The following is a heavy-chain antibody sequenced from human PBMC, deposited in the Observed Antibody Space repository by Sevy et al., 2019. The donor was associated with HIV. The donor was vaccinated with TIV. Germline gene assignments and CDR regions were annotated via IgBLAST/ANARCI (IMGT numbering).Heavy chain of an antibody. CDR2: ISSSSNYI. J-gene: IGHJ3*01. CDR3: ARPYGSGSWEAFDV. Sequence: GGSLRLSCAASGFNFDSYTMNWVRQAPGQGLEWVSSISSSSNYIYYADSLKGRFTISRDNAKNSVYLQMHSLRVDDTAVYFCARPYGSGSWEAFDVWGQGTVVTVSS. V-gene: IGHV3-21*01. CDR1: GFNFDSYT. D-gene: IGHD3-10*01.